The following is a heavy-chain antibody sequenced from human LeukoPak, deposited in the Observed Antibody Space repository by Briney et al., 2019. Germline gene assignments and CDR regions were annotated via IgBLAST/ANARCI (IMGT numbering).Heavy chain of an antibody. V-gene: IGHV4-39*07. CDR1: GGSISSSSYY. D-gene: IGHD2-15*01. CDR2: IYYSGST. J-gene: IGHJ3*02. Sequence: SETLSLTCTVSGGSISSSSYYWGWIRQPPGKGLEWIGSIYYSGSTYYNPSLKSRVTISVDTSKNQFSLKLSSVPAADTAVYYCARELAYCSGGSCRDAFDIWGQGTMVTVSS. CDR3: ARELAYCSGGSCRDAFDI.